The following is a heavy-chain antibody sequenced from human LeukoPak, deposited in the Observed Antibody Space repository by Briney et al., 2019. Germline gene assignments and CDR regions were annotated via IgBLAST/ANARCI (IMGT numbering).Heavy chain of an antibody. Sequence: PGGSLRLSCAASGFTFNSYAMSWVRQAPGKGLEWVSGISGSGVTTYYADSVKGRFIISRDNSKNTLYLQMNSLRAEDTAVYYCASGQQRATNFDYWGQGTLVTVSS. CDR1: GFTFNSYA. CDR3: ASGQQRATNFDY. D-gene: IGHD5-24*01. V-gene: IGHV3-23*01. CDR2: ISGSGVTT. J-gene: IGHJ4*02.